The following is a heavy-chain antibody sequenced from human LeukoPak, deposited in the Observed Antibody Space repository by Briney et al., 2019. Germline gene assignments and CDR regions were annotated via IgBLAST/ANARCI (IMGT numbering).Heavy chain of an antibody. Sequence: SETLSLTCTVSGGSISSSSYYWGWIRQPPGKGLEWIGSIYYSGSTNYNPSLKSRVTISVDTSKNQFSLKLSSVTAADTAVYYCARGPKLYCSGGSCRTSDFDYWGQGTLVTVSS. D-gene: IGHD2-15*01. CDR2: IYYSGST. V-gene: IGHV4-39*07. J-gene: IGHJ4*02. CDR1: GGSISSSSYY. CDR3: ARGPKLYCSGGSCRTSDFDY.